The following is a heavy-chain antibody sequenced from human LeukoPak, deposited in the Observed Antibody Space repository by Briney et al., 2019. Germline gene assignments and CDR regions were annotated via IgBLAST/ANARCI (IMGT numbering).Heavy chain of an antibody. V-gene: IGHV3-53*01. J-gene: IGHJ6*04. CDR3: ARDQGRSGWYLDYYYGMDV. CDR2: IYSGGST. Sequence: GGSLRLSCAASGFTVSSNYMNWVRQAPGKGLEWVSVIYSGGSTYYADSVKGRFTISRDNSKNTLYLQMNSLRAEDTAVYYCARDQGRSGWYLDYYYGMDVWGKGTTVTVSS. D-gene: IGHD6-19*01. CDR1: GFTVSSNY.